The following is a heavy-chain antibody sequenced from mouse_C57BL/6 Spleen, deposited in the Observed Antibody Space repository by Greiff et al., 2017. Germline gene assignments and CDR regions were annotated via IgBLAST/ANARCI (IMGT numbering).Heavy chain of an antibody. Sequence: EVHLVESGGGLVKPGGSLKLSCAASGFTFSDYGMHWVRQAPEKGLEWVAYISSGSSTIDYADTVKGRFPISRDNAKNTLFLQMTSLRSEDTAMYYCARGLGFDYWGQGTTLTVSS. CDR1: GFTFSDYG. V-gene: IGHV5-17*01. CDR2: ISSGSSTI. J-gene: IGHJ2*01. D-gene: IGHD3-3*01. CDR3: ARGLGFDY.